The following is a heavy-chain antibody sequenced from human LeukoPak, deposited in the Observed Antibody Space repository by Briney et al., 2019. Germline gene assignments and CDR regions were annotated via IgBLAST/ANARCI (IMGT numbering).Heavy chain of an antibody. Sequence: SGPTLVNPTQTLTLTCTFSGFSLSTSGMCVSWIRQPPGKALEWLARLDWDDDKYYSTSLKTRLTISKDTSKNQVVLTMTNMDPLDTATYYCARLRRPTVVTAGAFDIWGQGTMVTVSS. CDR3: ARLRRPTVVTAGAFDI. V-gene: IGHV2-70*11. D-gene: IGHD4-23*01. CDR2: LDWDDDK. CDR1: GFSLSTSGMC. J-gene: IGHJ3*02.